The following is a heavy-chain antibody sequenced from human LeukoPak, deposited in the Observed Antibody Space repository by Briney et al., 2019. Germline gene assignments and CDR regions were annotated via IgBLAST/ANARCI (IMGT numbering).Heavy chain of an antibody. J-gene: IGHJ3*02. CDR3: ARGGDYYDSSGYSPDAFDI. CDR1: GYTFTSYY. Sequence: ASVTVSCKASGYTFTSYYMHWVRQAPGQGVEGMGIINPSGGSTSYAQKFQGRVTMTRDMSTSTVYMELSSLRSEDTAVYYCARGGDYYDSSGYSPDAFDIWGQGTMVTVSS. V-gene: IGHV1-46*01. D-gene: IGHD3-22*01. CDR2: INPSGGST.